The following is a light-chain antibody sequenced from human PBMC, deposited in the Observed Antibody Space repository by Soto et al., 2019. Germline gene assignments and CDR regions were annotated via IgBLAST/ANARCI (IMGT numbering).Light chain of an antibody. CDR2: GAA. CDR1: QSVSSSY. Sequence: EIVLTQSPATLSLSPGERATLSCRAIQSVSSSYLAWDQQKPGQAPRLLIYGAASRATGIPDRFSGSGSGTEFTLTISSLQPDDFATYYCQQYDSHPMYTFGQGTKVDIK. J-gene: IGKJ2*01. V-gene: IGKV3-20*01. CDR3: QQYDSHPMYT.